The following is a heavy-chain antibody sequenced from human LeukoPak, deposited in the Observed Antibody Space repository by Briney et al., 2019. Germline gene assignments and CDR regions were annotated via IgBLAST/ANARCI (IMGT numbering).Heavy chain of an antibody. CDR1: GGTFSSYA. Sequence: SMKVSCKASGGTFSSYAISWVRQAPGQGLEWMGGIIPIFGTANYAQKFQGRVTITADESTSTAYMELSSLRSEDTAVYYCARVYDGSGSFMGAFDIWGQGTMVTVSS. J-gene: IGHJ3*02. D-gene: IGHD3-10*01. CDR3: ARVYDGSGSFMGAFDI. CDR2: IIPIFGTA. V-gene: IGHV1-69*13.